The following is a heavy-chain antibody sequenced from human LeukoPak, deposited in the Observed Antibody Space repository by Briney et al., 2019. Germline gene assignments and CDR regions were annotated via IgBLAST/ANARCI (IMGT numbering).Heavy chain of an antibody. CDR3: ARQISGYSSSWYPNWFDP. J-gene: IGHJ5*02. CDR1: GDSISSYY. V-gene: IGHV4-59*08. CDR2: IYHTGST. Sequence: SETLSLTCTVSGDSISSYYWSWIQQPPGKGLEWIGCIYHTGSTNYNPSLKSRVTISVDTSKNQFSLKLTSVTAADTAVYYCARQISGYSSSWYPNWFDPSGQGTLVTVSS. D-gene: IGHD6-13*01.